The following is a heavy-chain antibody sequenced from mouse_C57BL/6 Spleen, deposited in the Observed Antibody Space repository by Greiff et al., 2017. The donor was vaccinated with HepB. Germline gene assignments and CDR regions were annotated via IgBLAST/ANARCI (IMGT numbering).Heavy chain of an antibody. Sequence: VQLQQSGPELVKPGASVKISCKASGYTFTDYYMNWVKQSHGKSLEWIGDINPNNGGTSYNQKFKGKATLTVDKSSSTAYMELRSLTSEDSAVYYCASWYDSRFDYWGQGTTLTVSS. CDR1: GYTFTDYY. CDR3: ASWYDSRFDY. J-gene: IGHJ2*01. V-gene: IGHV1-26*01. CDR2: INPNNGGT. D-gene: IGHD2-4*01.